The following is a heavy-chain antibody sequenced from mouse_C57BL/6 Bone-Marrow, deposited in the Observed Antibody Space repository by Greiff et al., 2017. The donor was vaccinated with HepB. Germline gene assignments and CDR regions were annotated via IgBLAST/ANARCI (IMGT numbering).Heavy chain of an antibody. CDR1: GYTFTEYT. CDR2: FYPGSGSI. V-gene: IGHV1-62-2*01. D-gene: IGHD1-2*01. Sequence: QVQLQQSGAELVKPGASVKLSCKASGYTFTEYTIHWVKQRSGQGLEWIGWFYPGSGSIKYNEKFKDKATLTADKSSSTVYMELSRLTSEDSAVYFCARHEGHYDGDHVWYFDGWGTGTTVTVSS. CDR3: ARHEGHYDGDHVWYFDG. J-gene: IGHJ1*03.